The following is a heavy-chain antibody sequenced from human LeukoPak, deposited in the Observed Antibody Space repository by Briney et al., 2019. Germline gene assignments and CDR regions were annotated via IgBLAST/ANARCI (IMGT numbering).Heavy chain of an antibody. J-gene: IGHJ4*02. CDR2: IYYSGST. V-gene: IGHV4-59*01. D-gene: IGHD5-18*01. CDR3: ARAGRGYSYGNDY. Sequence: SETLSLTCTASGGSISSYYWSWIRQPPGKGLEWIGYIYYSGSTNYNPSLKSRVTISVDTSKNQFSLKLSSVTAAGTAVYYCARAGRGYSYGNDYWGQGTLVTVST. CDR1: GGSISSYY.